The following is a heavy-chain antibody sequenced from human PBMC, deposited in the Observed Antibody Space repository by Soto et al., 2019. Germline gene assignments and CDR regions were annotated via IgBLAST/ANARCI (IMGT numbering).Heavy chain of an antibody. J-gene: IGHJ4*02. Sequence: EVQLLESGGGLVQPGGSLRLSCAASGFTFTTYAINWVRQAPGKGLEWVSGISGSGTTTYYADSVKGRFTVSRDNSKKTVFLQMNSLRVDDTAVYYCARGRIAAAGTRYYFDYWGQGALVTVSS. D-gene: IGHD6-13*01. V-gene: IGHV3-23*01. CDR3: ARGRIAAAGTRYYFDY. CDR1: GFTFTTYA. CDR2: ISGSGTTT.